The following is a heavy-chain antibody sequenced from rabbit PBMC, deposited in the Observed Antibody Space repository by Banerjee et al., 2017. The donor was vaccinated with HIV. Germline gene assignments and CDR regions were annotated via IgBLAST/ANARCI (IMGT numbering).Heavy chain of an antibody. CDR1: GFSFSNKYV. J-gene: IGHJ4*01. CDR3: ARDADYAGGGYAFNL. V-gene: IGHV1S45*01. CDR2: IYAGSSGST. Sequence: QEQLEESGGDLVKPEGSLTLTCTASGFSFSNKYVMCWVRQAPGKGLEWIACIYAGSSGSTYYANWAKGRFTISKTSSTVDLKMTSLTAADTATYFCARDADYAGGGYAFNLWGQGTLVTVS. D-gene: IGHD4-2*01.